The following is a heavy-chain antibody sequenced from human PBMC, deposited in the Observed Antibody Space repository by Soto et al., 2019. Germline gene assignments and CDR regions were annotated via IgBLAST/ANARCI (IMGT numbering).Heavy chain of an antibody. CDR2: ISTDGSST. D-gene: IGHD3-9*01. V-gene: IGHV3-74*01. CDR3: ARGGLYDILTGYYNSVGFDY. CDR1: GFTFNNYW. J-gene: IGHJ4*02. Sequence: WGSLRLSCAASGFTFNNYWMHWVRQVPGKGLVWVSRISTDGSSTNYADSVKGRFTISRDNAKNTLFLQMNSLRVDDMAVYYCARGGLYDILTGYYNSVGFDYWGQGALVTVSS.